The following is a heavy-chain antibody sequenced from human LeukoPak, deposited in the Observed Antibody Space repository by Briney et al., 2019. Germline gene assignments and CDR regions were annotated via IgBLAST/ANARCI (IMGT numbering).Heavy chain of an antibody. CDR3: ARRRIPATITGSKLSSRFDT. D-gene: IGHD5-12*01. CDR1: GESFVGYY. CDR2: IDYTGST. V-gene: IGHV4-34*01. Sequence: SETLSLTCAVYGESFVGYYWAWIRQPPGKGLGWIGEIDYTGSTNYNPSLKSRIKMSVDTSKNQFSVNLNSVTAADTAFYYCARRRIPATITGSKLSSRFDTWGQGTLVTVSS. J-gene: IGHJ1*01.